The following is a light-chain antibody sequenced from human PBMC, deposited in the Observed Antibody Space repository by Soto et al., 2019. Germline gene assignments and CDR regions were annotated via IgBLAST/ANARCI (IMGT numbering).Light chain of an antibody. CDR1: SSDVGGYNY. CDR2: DVS. CDR3: CSYAGSYTYV. Sequence: QSALTQPRSVSGSPGQSVTISCTGTSSDVGGYNYVSWYQHHPGKAPKLMIYDVSKRPAGVPDRVSGSKSGNTASLTISGLQAEDEADYFCCSYAGSYTYVFGTGTKVTVL. V-gene: IGLV2-11*01. J-gene: IGLJ1*01.